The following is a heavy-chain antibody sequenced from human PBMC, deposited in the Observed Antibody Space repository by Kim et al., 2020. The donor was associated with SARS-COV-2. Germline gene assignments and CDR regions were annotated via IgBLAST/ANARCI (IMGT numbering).Heavy chain of an antibody. CDR2: ISDRSNSI. CDR1: GFTFSSHG. Sequence: GGSLRLSCEGSGFTFSSHGLSWVRQAPGKGLEWVSIISDRSNSIYYVDSVKGRFTISRDNSKNTLYLELNSLRVEDTAMYYCGKCRGASCLDSYFDYWGQGTLVTVSS. J-gene: IGHJ4*02. V-gene: IGHV3-23*01. D-gene: IGHD2-15*01. CDR3: GKCRGASCLDSYFDY.